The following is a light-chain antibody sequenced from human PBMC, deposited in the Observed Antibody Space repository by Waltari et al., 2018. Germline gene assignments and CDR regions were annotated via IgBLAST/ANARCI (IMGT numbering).Light chain of an antibody. CDR3: QTWGSGIVV. V-gene: IGLV4-69*01. J-gene: IGLJ3*02. CDR1: SGHTPYA. CDR2: IHIDGSH. Sequence: QVVLTQSPSASASLGASVKLTCTLDSGHTPYAIAGHQQQPEKGPRYLMNIHIDGSHTNADGVPDRFSGSSSGAERYLIISSLQSEDEADYYCQTWGSGIVVFGGGTKLTVL.